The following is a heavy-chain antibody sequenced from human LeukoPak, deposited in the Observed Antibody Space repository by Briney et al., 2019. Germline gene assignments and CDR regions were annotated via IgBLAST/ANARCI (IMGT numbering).Heavy chain of an antibody. V-gene: IGHV3-74*01. CDR2: INSDGSST. J-gene: IGHJ4*02. CDR3: ARVGYSSIWYVDF. D-gene: IGHD6-13*01. CDR1: GFTFRSLL. Sequence: AGGSLSLSCAASGFTFRSLLIHGVRQAPGKGLVWVSRINSDGSSTSYADSVQGRFTISRDNAKNTLYLQMNSLRAEDTAVYYCARVGYSSIWYVDFWGRGTLVTVSS.